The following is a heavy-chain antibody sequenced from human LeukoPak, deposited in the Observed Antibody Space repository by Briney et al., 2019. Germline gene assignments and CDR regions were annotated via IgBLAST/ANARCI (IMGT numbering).Heavy chain of an antibody. Sequence: SETLSLTCAVYGGSFSGYYWSWIRQPPGKGLEWIGEINHSGSTNYNPSLKSRVTISVDTSKNQLSLKLRSVTAADTAVYYCAREGIKNWFDPWGQGTLVTVSS. D-gene: IGHD3-10*01. V-gene: IGHV4-34*01. J-gene: IGHJ5*02. CDR2: INHSGST. CDR1: GGSFSGYY. CDR3: AREGIKNWFDP.